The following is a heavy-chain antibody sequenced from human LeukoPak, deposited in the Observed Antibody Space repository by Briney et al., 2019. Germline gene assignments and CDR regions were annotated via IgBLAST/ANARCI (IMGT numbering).Heavy chain of an antibody. J-gene: IGHJ4*02. D-gene: IGHD3-22*01. CDR3: ARDGNYYDSSGLNDY. Sequence: GGSLRLSCAASGFTFDDYGMSWVRQAPGKGLEWVSGINWNGGSTGYADSVKGRFTISRDNAKNSLYLQMNSLRAEDTALYYCARDGNYYDSSGLNDYWGQGTLVTVSS. CDR1: GFTFDDYG. V-gene: IGHV3-20*04. CDR2: INWNGGST.